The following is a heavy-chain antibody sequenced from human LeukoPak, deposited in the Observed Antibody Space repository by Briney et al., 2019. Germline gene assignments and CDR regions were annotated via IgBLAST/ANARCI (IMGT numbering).Heavy chain of an antibody. D-gene: IGHD3-22*01. Sequence: GASVKVSCKASGYTFTSYAMHWVRQAPGQRLEWMGWINAGNGNTKYSQKFQGRVTITRDTSASTAYMELSSLRSEDTAVYYCARVPRAGSGYQYPFDYWAREPWSPSPQ. CDR2: INAGNGNT. J-gene: IGHJ4*02. CDR1: GYTFTSYA. CDR3: ARVPRAGSGYQYPFDY. V-gene: IGHV1-3*01.